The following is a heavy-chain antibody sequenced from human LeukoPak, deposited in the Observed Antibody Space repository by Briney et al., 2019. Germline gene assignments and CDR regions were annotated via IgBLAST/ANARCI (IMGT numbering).Heavy chain of an antibody. CDR1: GFTFSGYD. D-gene: IGHD3-9*01. CDR2: ISSSSSYT. J-gene: IGHJ4*02. CDR3: ARGPYDILTGYYPGDY. Sequence: GGSLRLSCAASGFTFSGYDMSWIRQAPGKGQEWVSYISSSSSYTNYADSVKGRFTISRDNAKNSLYLQMNSLRAEDTAVYYCARGPYDILTGYYPGDYWGQGTLVTVSS. V-gene: IGHV3-11*06.